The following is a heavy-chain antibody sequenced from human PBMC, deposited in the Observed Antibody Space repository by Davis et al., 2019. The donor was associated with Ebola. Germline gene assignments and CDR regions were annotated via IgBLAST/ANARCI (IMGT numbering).Heavy chain of an antibody. J-gene: IGHJ4*02. D-gene: IGHD6-13*01. Sequence: PGGSLRLSCAASGFTFSNYAMNWVRQSPGKGLEGVAAISFDESTQYYADSVKGRFTISRDNSENTLYLQMNGLRAEDTAVYYCARADGFSSSWYLFDYWGQGTPVTVSS. CDR1: GFTFSNYA. CDR3: ARADGFSSSWYLFDY. CDR2: ISFDESTQ. V-gene: IGHV3-30-3*01.